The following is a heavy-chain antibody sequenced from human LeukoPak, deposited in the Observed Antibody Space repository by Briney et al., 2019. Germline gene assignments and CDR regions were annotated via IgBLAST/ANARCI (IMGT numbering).Heavy chain of an antibody. D-gene: IGHD1-14*01. CDR1: GGSMSSYY. CDR2: IYTSGST. V-gene: IGHV4-4*09. Sequence: PSETLSLTCTVSGGSMSSYYWSWIRQPPGKGLEWIGYIYTSGSTNYNPSLKSRVTISVDTSKNQFSLKLSSVTAADTAVYYCAGRGEPTGDYYYYYMDVWGKGTTVTVSS. CDR3: AGRGEPTGDYYYYYMDV. J-gene: IGHJ6*03.